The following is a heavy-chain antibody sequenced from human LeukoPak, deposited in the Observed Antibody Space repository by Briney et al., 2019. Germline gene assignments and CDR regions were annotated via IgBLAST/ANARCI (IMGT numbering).Heavy chain of an antibody. V-gene: IGHV3-15*07. CDR3: TTGEYQLLSYYFDY. CDR1: GLTFSNYA. Sequence: KPGGSLRLSCAASGLTFSNYAMNWVRQAPGKGLEWVGRIKSKTDGGTTDYAAPVKGRFTISRDDSKNTLYLQMNSLKTEDTAVYYCTTGEYQLLSYYFDYWGQGTLVTVSS. CDR2: IKSKTDGGTT. J-gene: IGHJ4*02. D-gene: IGHD2-2*01.